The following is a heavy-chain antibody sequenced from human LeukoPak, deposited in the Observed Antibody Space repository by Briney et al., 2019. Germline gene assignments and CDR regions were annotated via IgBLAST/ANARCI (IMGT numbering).Heavy chain of an antibody. D-gene: IGHD7-27*01. CDR2: ISGSGGST. Sequence: GGSLRLSCAASGFTFSSYAMSWVRQAPGKGLEWVSAISGSGGSTYYADSVKGRFTISRDNSKNTLYLQMNSLRAEDTAVYYCAKGNWDYYYYYMDVWGKGTAVTVSS. CDR1: GFTFSSYA. V-gene: IGHV3-23*01. J-gene: IGHJ6*03. CDR3: AKGNWDYYYYYMDV.